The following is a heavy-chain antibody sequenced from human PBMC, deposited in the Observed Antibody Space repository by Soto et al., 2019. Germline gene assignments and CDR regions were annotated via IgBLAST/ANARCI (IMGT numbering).Heavy chain of an antibody. J-gene: IGHJ4*02. V-gene: IGHV4-30-4*01. Sequence: LSVTCTVSGGSISSGDYYWSWIRQPPGKGLEWIGYIYYSGSTYYNPSLESRVTISVDTSKNQFSLKLSSVTAADTAVYYCARPDDTTLAFGYWGQGTLVTVSS. CDR3: ARPDDTTLAFGY. D-gene: IGHD3-9*01. CDR1: GGSISSGDYY. CDR2: IYYSGST.